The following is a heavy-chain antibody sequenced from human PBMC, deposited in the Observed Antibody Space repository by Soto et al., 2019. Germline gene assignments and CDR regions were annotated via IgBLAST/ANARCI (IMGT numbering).Heavy chain of an antibody. CDR3: ARVVRYFDTPYGMDV. J-gene: IGHJ6*02. D-gene: IGHD3-9*01. Sequence: GGSLRLSWAASGFTFSSYAMSWVRQAPGKGLEWVSSIGGSGGNTYYADSVKGRFTISRDNSKNTLFLQMNRLRAEDTAEYYCARVVRYFDTPYGMDVWGHGTTVTVSS. V-gene: IGHV3-23*01. CDR2: IGGSGGNT. CDR1: GFTFSSYA.